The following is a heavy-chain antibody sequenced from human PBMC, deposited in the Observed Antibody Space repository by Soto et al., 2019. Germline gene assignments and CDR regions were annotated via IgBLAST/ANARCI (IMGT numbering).Heavy chain of an antibody. V-gene: IGHV3-23*01. CDR2: ISGSGGSI. CDR3: VKGYWKGDV. Sequence: EVQLLEAGGGLVQPGGSLRLSCAASGFTFSTYAMNWVRQAPGNGLEWVSAISGSGGSIHYADSVKGRFTISRDNSKNSRYWTMNSLRDEDTAIYHCVKGYWKGDVWGQATTVTVSS. D-gene: IGHD1-1*01. CDR1: GFTFSTYA. J-gene: IGHJ6*02.